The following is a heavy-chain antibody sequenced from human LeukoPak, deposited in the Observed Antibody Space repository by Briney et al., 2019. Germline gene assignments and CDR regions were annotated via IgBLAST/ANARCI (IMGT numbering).Heavy chain of an antibody. CDR2: IIPIFGTA. V-gene: IGHV1-69*13. Sequence: SVKVSCKASGGTFSSYAISWVRQAPGHGLEWMGGIIPIFGTANYAQKFQGRVTITADESTSTAYMELSSLRSEDTAVYYCARDVPPGTAIPLDYWGQGTLVTVSS. J-gene: IGHJ4*02. CDR3: ARDVPPGTAIPLDY. CDR1: GGTFSSYA. D-gene: IGHD5-18*01.